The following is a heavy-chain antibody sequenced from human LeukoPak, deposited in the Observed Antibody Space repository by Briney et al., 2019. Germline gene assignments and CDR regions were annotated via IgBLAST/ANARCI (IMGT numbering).Heavy chain of an antibody. D-gene: IGHD1-7*01. V-gene: IGHV3-7*01. CDR3: AREDDWNYEDY. CDR1: GFTFSNYW. CDR2: IKQDGSEK. J-gene: IGHJ4*02. Sequence: GSLRLSCAASGFTFSNYWMSWVRQAPGKGLEWVANIKQDGSEKYNVNSVKGRFTISRDNAKNSLYLQMNSLRAEDTAIYYCAREDDWNYEDYWGQGTLVTVSS.